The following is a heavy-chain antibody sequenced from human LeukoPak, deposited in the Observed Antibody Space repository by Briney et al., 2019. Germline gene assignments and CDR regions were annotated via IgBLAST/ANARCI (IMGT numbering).Heavy chain of an antibody. Sequence: ASVKVSCKAFGYTFTSNYMHWVRQAPGQGPEWMGVISPSGGSTTYAQKFQGRVTMTRNTSISTAYMELSSLRSEDTAVYYCARAVGYEYYYYYYMDVWGKGTTVTISS. CDR3: ARAVGYEYYYYYYMDV. V-gene: IGHV1-46*01. CDR1: GYTFTSNY. J-gene: IGHJ6*03. CDR2: ISPSGGST. D-gene: IGHD6-13*01.